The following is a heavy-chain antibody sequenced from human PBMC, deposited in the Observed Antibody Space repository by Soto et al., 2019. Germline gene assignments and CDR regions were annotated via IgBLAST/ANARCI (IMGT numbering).Heavy chain of an antibody. J-gene: IGHJ2*01. D-gene: IGHD2-15*01. Sequence: EVQLVESGGGLVQSGGSLRLSCAASGFTFSSYAMNWVRLAPGKGLEWVSGIGGSGVRTYYADPVKGRFTISRDNSKNTRYLQMNSLRAEDMAVYYCARSSVLVDPAHYWDFDLWGRCTLVSVSS. CDR2: IGGSGVRT. V-gene: IGHV3-23*04. CDR3: ARSSVLVDPAHYWDFDL. CDR1: GFTFSSYA.